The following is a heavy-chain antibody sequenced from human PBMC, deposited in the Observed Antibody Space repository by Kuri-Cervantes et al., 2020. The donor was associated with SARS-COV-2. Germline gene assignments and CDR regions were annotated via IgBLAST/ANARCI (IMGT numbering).Heavy chain of an antibody. D-gene: IGHD3/OR15-3a*01. CDR2: ITGGGAYI. V-gene: IGHV3-21*01. CDR1: GFTFDSYS. CDR3: ARENSDFMTWFDP. J-gene: IGHJ5*02. Sequence: GESLKISCAASGFTFDSYSMTWVRQAPGKGLEWVSSITGGGAYISYADSVKGRFTISRDNAKNSLYLKMNSLRAEDTAVYYCARENSDFMTWFDPWGQGTLATVSS.